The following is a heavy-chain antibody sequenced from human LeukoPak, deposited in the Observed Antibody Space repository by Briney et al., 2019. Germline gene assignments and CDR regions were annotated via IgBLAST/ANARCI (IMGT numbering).Heavy chain of an antibody. CDR1: GFTFSSYA. CDR3: AKDRDIVVVVAASFDY. CDR2: ISGSGGST. V-gene: IGHV3-23*01. Sequence: PGGSLRLSCAASGFTFSSYAMSWVRQAPGKGLEWVSAISGSGGSTYYADSVKGRFTISRDNSKNPLYLKMNSLRAEDTAVYYCAKDRDIVVVVAASFDYWGQGTLVTVSS. J-gene: IGHJ4*02. D-gene: IGHD2-15*01.